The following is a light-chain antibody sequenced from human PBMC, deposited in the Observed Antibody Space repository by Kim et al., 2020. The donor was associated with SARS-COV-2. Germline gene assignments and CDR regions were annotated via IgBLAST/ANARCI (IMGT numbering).Light chain of an antibody. Sequence: QSVLTQPASVSGSPGQSITISCSGTSSDVGAYNYVSWYQHYPGKTPKLMIYNVSKWPSGVSDRFSGSKSGSTASLTISGLQGDDEADYYCSSYTSSSAYVFGTGTKVTVL. CDR3: SSYTSSSAYV. CDR1: SSDVGAYNY. J-gene: IGLJ1*01. CDR2: NVS. V-gene: IGLV2-14*03.